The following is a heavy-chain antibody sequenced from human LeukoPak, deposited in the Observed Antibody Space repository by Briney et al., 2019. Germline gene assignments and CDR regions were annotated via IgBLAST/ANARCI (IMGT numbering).Heavy chain of an antibody. CDR2: IYYSGNT. CDR1: SGSITNYY. J-gene: IGHJ4*02. Sequence: SETLSLTCTVSSGSITNYYWSWIRQPPGKGLEWIGFIYYSGNTNYNPSLKSRVTVSVDTSKNQFSLKLSSMTAADTAVYYCARGALLWFGDRMEYYFDYWGQGTLVTVSS. V-gene: IGHV4-59*01. CDR3: ARGALLWFGDRMEYYFDY. D-gene: IGHD3-10*01.